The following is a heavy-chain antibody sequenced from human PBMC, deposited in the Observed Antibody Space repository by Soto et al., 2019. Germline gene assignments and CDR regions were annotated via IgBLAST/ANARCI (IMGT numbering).Heavy chain of an antibody. CDR2: ISSGSATI. V-gene: IGHV3-48*02. J-gene: IGHJ2*01. Sequence: VQLVESGGGLVRPGGSLRLSCAASGFTFSTYSMNWVRQAPGQGLEWVSYISSGSATIYYAASVKGRFTISRDNAENSLYLQMNSLTDEDTAVYYCVRESASYSSSSGSYWYFDLWGRGTVITVSS. D-gene: IGHD6-6*01. CDR1: GFTFSTYS. CDR3: VRESASYSSSSGSYWYFDL.